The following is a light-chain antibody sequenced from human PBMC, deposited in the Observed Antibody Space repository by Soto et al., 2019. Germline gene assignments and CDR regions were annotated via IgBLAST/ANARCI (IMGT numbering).Light chain of an antibody. V-gene: IGKV1-39*01. Sequence: DIQMTQSPSSLSASVGDRVTITCRASQTISTYLNWYQQKPGKAPKLLIYAASSLHSGVPSRFSGSGSGTDFTLTISSLQPEDFATYYCQQSYSFPWTFGQGTKVEI. CDR1: QTISTY. CDR2: AAS. J-gene: IGKJ1*01. CDR3: QQSYSFPWT.